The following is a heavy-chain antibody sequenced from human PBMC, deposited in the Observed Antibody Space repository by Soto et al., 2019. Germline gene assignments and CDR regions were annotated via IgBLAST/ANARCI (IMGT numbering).Heavy chain of an antibody. D-gene: IGHD6-13*01. CDR1: GGSISSSNW. CDR3: ARDKFLVEAAGTLTGFDP. J-gene: IGHJ5*02. V-gene: IGHV4-4*02. CDR2: IYHSGST. Sequence: SETLSLTCAVSGGSISSSNWWSWVRQPPGKGLGWIGEIYHSGSTNYNPSLKSRVTISVDKSKNQFSLKLSSVTAADTAVYYCARDKFLVEAAGTLTGFDPWGQGTLVTVSS.